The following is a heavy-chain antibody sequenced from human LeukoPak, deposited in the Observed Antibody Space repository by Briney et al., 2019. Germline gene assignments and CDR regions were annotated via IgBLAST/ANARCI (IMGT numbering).Heavy chain of an antibody. D-gene: IGHD5/OR15-5a*01. V-gene: IGHV4-39*01. Sequence: SETLSHTCTVSGGSISSSRYYCGWIRQPPGKGLEWIGSIYYSGSTYYSPSLKSRVTISLDTSKNQFSLKLSSVNTEDSACDYCARSPLYVWFDPWGQGTLVTVSS. CDR2: IYYSGST. J-gene: IGHJ5*02. CDR1: GGSISSSRYY. CDR3: ARSPLYVWFDP.